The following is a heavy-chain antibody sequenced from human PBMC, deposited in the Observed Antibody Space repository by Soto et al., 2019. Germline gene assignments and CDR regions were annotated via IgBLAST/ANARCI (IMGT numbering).Heavy chain of an antibody. Sequence: QLQLQESGPGLVKPSETLSLTCTVSGGSISSSSYYWGWIRQPPGKGLEWIGSIFYSGSTYYNPSLQGRVPISVDTSKTQFSLKLSSVTAADTAVYYCARHLTYCSAGSCYSDFPYYGMDVWGQGTTVTVSS. CDR1: GGSISSSSYY. D-gene: IGHD2-15*01. CDR3: ARHLTYCSAGSCYSDFPYYGMDV. J-gene: IGHJ6*02. CDR2: IFYSGST. V-gene: IGHV4-39*01.